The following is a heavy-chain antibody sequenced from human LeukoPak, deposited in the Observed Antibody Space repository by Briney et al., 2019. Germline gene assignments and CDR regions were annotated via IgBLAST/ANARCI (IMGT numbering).Heavy chain of an antibody. D-gene: IGHD5-18*01. CDR1: GGSIRSYY. CDR2: IYYSGST. V-gene: IGHV4-59*08. Sequence: SETLSLTSTVSGGSIRSYYWSWIRQPPGKGLEWIGYIYYSGSTNYNPSLKSRVTISVDTSKNQFSLKLSSVTAADTAVYYCARLGDTGVDYWGQGTLVTVSS. J-gene: IGHJ4*02. CDR3: ARLGDTGVDY.